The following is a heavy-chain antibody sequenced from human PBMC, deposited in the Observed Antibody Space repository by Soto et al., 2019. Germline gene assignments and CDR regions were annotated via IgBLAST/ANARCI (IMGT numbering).Heavy chain of an antibody. Sequence: GGSLRLSCAASGFTFSSYSMNWVRQAPGKGLEWVSYISSSSSTIYYADYVKGRFTISRDNAKNSLYLQMNSLRAEDTVVYYCARDLGNIVVVPTDYWGQGTLVTVSS. CDR3: ARDLGNIVVVPTDY. CDR1: GFTFSSYS. CDR2: ISSSSSTI. J-gene: IGHJ4*02. V-gene: IGHV3-48*01. D-gene: IGHD2-2*01.